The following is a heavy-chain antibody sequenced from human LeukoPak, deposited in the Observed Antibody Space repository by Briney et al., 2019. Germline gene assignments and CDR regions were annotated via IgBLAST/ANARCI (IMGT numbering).Heavy chain of an antibody. CDR3: AKGTCGGDCHDYYYYYGMGV. CDR2: ISGSGGST. Sequence: GGSLRLSCAASGFTFSSYAMSWVRQAPGKGLERVSAISGSGGSTYYADSVKGRFTISRDNSKNTLYLQMNSLRAEDTAVYYCAKGTCGGDCHDYYYYYGMGVWGQGTTVTVSS. CDR1: GFTFSSYA. V-gene: IGHV3-23*01. D-gene: IGHD2-21*02. J-gene: IGHJ6*02.